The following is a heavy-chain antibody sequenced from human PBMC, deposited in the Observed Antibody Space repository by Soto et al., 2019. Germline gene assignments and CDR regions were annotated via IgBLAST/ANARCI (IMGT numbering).Heavy chain of an antibody. Sequence: SETLSLTCTVSGDSISNGGYYWSWIRQHPGKGLEWIGYMYYSGSTYFNPSLKSRVTISVDTSKNQFSPKLSSVTAADTAVYYCARAPSGNFDYWGQGTLVTVSS. CDR1: GDSISNGGYY. CDR3: ARAPSGNFDY. J-gene: IGHJ4*02. CDR2: MYYSGST. D-gene: IGHD3-3*01. V-gene: IGHV4-31*02.